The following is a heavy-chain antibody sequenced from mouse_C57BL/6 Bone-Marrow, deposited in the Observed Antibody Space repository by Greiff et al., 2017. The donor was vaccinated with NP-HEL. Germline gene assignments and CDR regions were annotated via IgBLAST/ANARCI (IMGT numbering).Heavy chain of an antibody. D-gene: IGHD1-1*01. Sequence: QVQLQQSGAELVRPGASVKLSCKASGYTFTDYYINWVKQRPGQGLEWIARIYPGSGNTYYNDKFKGKATLTAEKSSSTAYMQLSSLTSEDAAVYFCARAGSSFLFDYWGQGTTLTVSS. CDR1: GYTFTDYY. J-gene: IGHJ2*01. CDR3: ARAGSSFLFDY. V-gene: IGHV1-76*01. CDR2: IYPGSGNT.